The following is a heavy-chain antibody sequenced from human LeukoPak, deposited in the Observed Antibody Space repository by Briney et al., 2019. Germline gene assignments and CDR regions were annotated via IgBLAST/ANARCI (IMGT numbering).Heavy chain of an antibody. Sequence: GGSLRLSCAASGFTFDDYAMHWVRQAPGKGLEWVSGISWNSGSIGYADSVKGRFTISRDNAKNSLYLQMNSLRAEDMALYYCAKGGYSYGYSYFDYWGQGTLVTVSS. CDR2: ISWNSGSI. CDR1: GFTFDDYA. CDR3: AKGGYSYGYSYFDY. D-gene: IGHD5-18*01. J-gene: IGHJ4*02. V-gene: IGHV3-9*03.